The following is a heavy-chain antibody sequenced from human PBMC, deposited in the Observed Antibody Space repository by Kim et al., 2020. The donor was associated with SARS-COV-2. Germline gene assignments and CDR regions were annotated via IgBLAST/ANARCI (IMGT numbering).Heavy chain of an antibody. J-gene: IGHJ4*02. CDR2: ISSSSSYI. CDR3: ARGDYGDYPPFDY. V-gene: IGHV3-21*01. CDR1: GFTFSSYS. D-gene: IGHD4-17*01. Sequence: GGSLRLSCAASGFTFSSYSMNWVRQAPGKGLEWVSSISSSSSYIYYADSVKGRFTISRDNAKNSLYLQMNSLRAEDTAVYYCARGDYGDYPPFDYWGQGTLVTVSS.